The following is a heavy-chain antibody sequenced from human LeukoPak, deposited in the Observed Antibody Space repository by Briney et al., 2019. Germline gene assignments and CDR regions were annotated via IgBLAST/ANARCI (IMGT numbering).Heavy chain of an antibody. CDR2: INPNSGGT. D-gene: IGHD2-2*01. CDR1: GYXFTGYY. J-gene: IGHJ4*02. CDR3: AKHAQRCDCSSTSCYGLYYFDY. V-gene: IGHV1-2*02. Sequence: ASVKVSCKASGYXFTGYYIHWVRQAPGQGLEWMGWINPNSGGTNYAQKFQGRVTMTRDTSISTAYMELSRLRSDDTAVYYCAKHAQRCDCSSTSCYGLYYFDYWGQGTLVTVSS.